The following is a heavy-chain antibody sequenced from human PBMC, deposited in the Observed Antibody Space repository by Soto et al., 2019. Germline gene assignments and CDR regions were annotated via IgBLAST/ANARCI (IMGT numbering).Heavy chain of an antibody. CDR1: GFTFSSHA. V-gene: IGHV3-23*01. Sequence: GGSLRLSCAASGFTFSSHAMGWLRQAPGTGPEWVAFVDGSGGDTSYADSVKGRFTISRDNSDNSLYLHMNSLKTEDTAVYYCAAERAYFHDSIGYLSIDFWGQGTQVTVSS. D-gene: IGHD3-22*01. CDR3: AAERAYFHDSIGYLSIDF. CDR2: VDGSGGDT. J-gene: IGHJ4*02.